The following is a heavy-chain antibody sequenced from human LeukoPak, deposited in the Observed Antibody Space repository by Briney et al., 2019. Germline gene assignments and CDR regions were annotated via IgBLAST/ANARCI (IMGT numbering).Heavy chain of an antibody. D-gene: IGHD1-1*01. J-gene: IGHJ4*02. CDR3: ARSSLERHYSFDF. CDR2: ISSTGGTT. V-gene: IGHV3-23*01. CDR1: KFTFSTYG. Sequence: GGSLRLSCAASKFTFSTYGMGWVRQAPGKGLEWVSSISSTGGTTYYADSVKGRFTISRDNSKNSLFLEMNSLRVDDTAMYFCARSSLERHYSFDFWGRGTLVTVSS.